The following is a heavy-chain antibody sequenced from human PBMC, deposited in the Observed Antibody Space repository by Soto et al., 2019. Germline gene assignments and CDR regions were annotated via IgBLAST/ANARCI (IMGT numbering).Heavy chain of an antibody. J-gene: IGHJ5*02. Sequence: QVQLQESGPGLVKPSQTLSLTCTVSGGSISSGGYYWSWIRQHPGKGLEWIGYIYYSGSTSYNPYLKSRGTISVDTSKNQFSLKLSSVTAADTAVYYCARAHWVRGVIWDWFDPLGQGTLVTVSS. CDR2: IYYSGST. D-gene: IGHD3-10*01. CDR3: ARAHWVRGVIWDWFDP. V-gene: IGHV4-31*03. CDR1: GGSISSGGYY.